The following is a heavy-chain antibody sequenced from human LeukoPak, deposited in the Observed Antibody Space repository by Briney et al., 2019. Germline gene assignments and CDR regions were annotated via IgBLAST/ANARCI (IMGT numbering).Heavy chain of an antibody. J-gene: IGHJ4*02. CDR2: IKEDGSEK. CDR1: GFTFSSYW. Sequence: GGSLRLSCAASGFTFSSYWMGWVRQAPGKGPEWVAHIKEDGSEKYYVDSVKGRFTMFRDNAKNSLYLQMNSLRAEDTALYYCARDPGYCSGRACYSVFDYWGQGTLVTVAS. D-gene: IGHD2-15*01. CDR3: ARDPGYCSGRACYSVFDY. V-gene: IGHV3-7*01.